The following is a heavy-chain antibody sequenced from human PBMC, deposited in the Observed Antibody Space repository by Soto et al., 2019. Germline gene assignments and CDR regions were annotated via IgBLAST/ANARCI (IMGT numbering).Heavy chain of an antibody. Sequence: SVKVSCKASGGTFSSYAISWVRQAPGQGLEWMGGIIPIFGTANYAQKFQGRVTITADESTSTAYMELSSLRSEDTAVYYCARDSVPTYYDFWSGYRSYGMDVWGQGTTVTV. D-gene: IGHD3-3*01. V-gene: IGHV1-69*13. CDR1: GGTFSSYA. J-gene: IGHJ6*02. CDR3: ARDSVPTYYDFWSGYRSYGMDV. CDR2: IIPIFGTA.